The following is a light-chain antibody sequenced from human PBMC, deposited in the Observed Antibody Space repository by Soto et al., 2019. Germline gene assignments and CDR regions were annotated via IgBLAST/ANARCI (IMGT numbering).Light chain of an antibody. CDR2: GAS. CDR3: QHYNNWLGT. CDR1: QSVSSSY. J-gene: IGKJ4*01. Sequence: EIVLTQSPGTLSLSPGERATLSCRASQSVSSSYLAWYQQKPGQAPRLLIYGASNRATGIPDRFSGSGSGTDFTLTISSLQSEDFAVYYCQHYNNWLGTFGGGTKVDIK. V-gene: IGKV3-20*01.